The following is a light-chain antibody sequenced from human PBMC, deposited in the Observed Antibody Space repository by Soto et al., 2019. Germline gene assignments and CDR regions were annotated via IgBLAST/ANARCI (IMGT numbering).Light chain of an antibody. CDR1: QSVSNNY. V-gene: IGKV3D-20*01. CDR2: DAS. CDR3: QQYGSSRT. J-gene: IGKJ1*01. Sequence: EIVLTQSPATLSLSPGERATLSCGASQSVSNNYSAWYQQKPGLAPRLVIYDASNMATGIPDRFSGSGSGTDFNLTISRLEPEDFAVYFCQQYGSSRTFGQGTKVE.